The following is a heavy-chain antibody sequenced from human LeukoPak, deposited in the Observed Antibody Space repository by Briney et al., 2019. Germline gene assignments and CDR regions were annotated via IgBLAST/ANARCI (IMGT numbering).Heavy chain of an antibody. CDR2: ISAYSGNT. CDR1: SYTFSAYG. Sequence: GASVKVSCKASSYTFSAYGISWVRQAPGQGLEWMGYISAYSGNTNKAQRLQGRVTMTTDTSTSTAYMELRSLRSDDTAVYFCARDSHKAGVGYYFDYWGQGTLGTVSS. D-gene: IGHD6-13*01. CDR3: ARDSHKAGVGYYFDY. V-gene: IGHV1-18*01. J-gene: IGHJ4*02.